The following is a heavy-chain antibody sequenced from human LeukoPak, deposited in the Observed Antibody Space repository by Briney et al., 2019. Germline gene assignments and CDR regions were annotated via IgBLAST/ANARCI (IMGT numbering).Heavy chain of an antibody. V-gene: IGHV1-18*01. CDR1: GYTFTSYG. Sequence: ASVKVSCKASGYTFTSYGIIWVRQAPGQGLEWMGWISAYNGNTNYAQKLQGRVAMTTDTSTSTAYMELRSLRSDDTAVYYCASGGSGSYYAYYDYRGQGTLVTVSS. CDR3: ASGGSGSYYAYYDY. J-gene: IGHJ4*02. CDR2: ISAYNGNT. D-gene: IGHD1-26*01.